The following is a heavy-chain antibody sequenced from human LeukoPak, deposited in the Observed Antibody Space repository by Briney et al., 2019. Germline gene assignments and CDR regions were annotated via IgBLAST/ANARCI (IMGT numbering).Heavy chain of an antibody. CDR3: ARGRVFELKWRGSYSVENAFDI. D-gene: IGHD4-4*01. Sequence: SETLSLTCAVYGGSFSGYSWSWIRQPPGKGLEWIGEINHSGSTNYNPSLKSRVTISVDTSKNQFSLKLSSVTAADTAVYYCARGRVFELKWRGSYSVENAFDIWGQGTMATVSS. J-gene: IGHJ3*02. CDR2: INHSGST. CDR1: GGSFSGYS. V-gene: IGHV4-34*01.